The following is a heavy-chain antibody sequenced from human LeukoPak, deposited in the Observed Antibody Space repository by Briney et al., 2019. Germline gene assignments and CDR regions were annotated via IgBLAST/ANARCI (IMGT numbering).Heavy chain of an antibody. D-gene: IGHD4-17*01. V-gene: IGHV1-18*01. Sequence: ASVKVSCKASGYTFTSYGISWVRQAPGQGLEWMGWISAYNGNTNYAQKLQGRVTMTTDTSTSTAYMELRSLRSDDTAVYYCARDSGDYTYCYYGMDVWGQGTTVTVSS. J-gene: IGHJ6*02. CDR3: ARDSGDYTYCYYGMDV. CDR1: GYTFTSYG. CDR2: ISAYNGNT.